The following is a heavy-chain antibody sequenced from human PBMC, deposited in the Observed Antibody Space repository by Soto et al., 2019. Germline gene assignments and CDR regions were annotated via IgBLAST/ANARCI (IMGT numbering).Heavy chain of an antibody. J-gene: IGHJ5*02. CDR3: ASYSGYDSYWFDP. V-gene: IGHV4-59*01. CDR2: IYYSGST. D-gene: IGHD5-12*01. Sequence: SETLSLTCTVSGGSISSYYWSWIRQPPGKGLEWIGYIYYSGSTNYNPSLKSRVTISVDTSKNQFSLKLSSVTAADTAVYYCASYSGYDSYWFDPWGQGTLVTVSS. CDR1: GGSISSYY.